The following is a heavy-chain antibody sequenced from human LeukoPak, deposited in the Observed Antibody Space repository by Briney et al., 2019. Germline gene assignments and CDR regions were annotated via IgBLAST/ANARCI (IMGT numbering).Heavy chain of an antibody. V-gene: IGHV4-34*01. CDR1: GVSINDYY. D-gene: IGHD3-9*01. CDR2: ISHTEGT. J-gene: IGHJ1*01. Sequence: PSETLSLTCGVFGVSINDYYWGWIRQSPGKGLEWIGEISHTEGTRYNPSLESRVTMSVGTSENQLSLKLIFVTAADTAVYYCARIRCGHSGSVCYNHWGLGTLATVSS. CDR3: ARIRCGHSGSVCYNH.